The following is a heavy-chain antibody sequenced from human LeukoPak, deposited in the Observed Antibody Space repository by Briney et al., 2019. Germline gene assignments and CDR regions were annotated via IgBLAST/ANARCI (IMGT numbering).Heavy chain of an antibody. CDR3: ARGRGSYSLDY. CDR2: INAGNGNT. V-gene: IGHV1-3*01. J-gene: IGHJ4*02. CDR1: GYTFTNYA. D-gene: IGHD1-26*01. Sequence: ASVKVSCKASGYTFTNYAVHWVRQAPGQRLECMGWINAGNGNTKYSQNFQGRVTITRDTSASTVYMELSSLRSEDTAVYYCARGRGSYSLDYWGQGTQVTVSS.